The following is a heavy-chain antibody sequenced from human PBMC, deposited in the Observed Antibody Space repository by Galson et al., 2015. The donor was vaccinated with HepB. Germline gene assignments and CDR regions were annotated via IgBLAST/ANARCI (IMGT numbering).Heavy chain of an antibody. CDR3: HSNYYYYYGMDV. J-gene: IGHJ6*02. CDR1: GFTFSSYA. D-gene: IGHD4-11*01. Sequence: SLRLSCAASGFTFSSYAMHWVRQAPGKGLEWVAVISYDGSNKYYADSVKGRFTISRDNSKYTLYLQMNSLRAEDTAVYYCHSNYYYYYGMDVWGQGTTVTVSS. V-gene: IGHV3-30*04. CDR2: ISYDGSNK.